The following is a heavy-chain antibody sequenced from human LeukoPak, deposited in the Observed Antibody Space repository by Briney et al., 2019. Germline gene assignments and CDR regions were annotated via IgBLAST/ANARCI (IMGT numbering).Heavy chain of an antibody. Sequence: GGSLRLSCAASGFTFSSYAMSWVRQAPGKGLEWVSAISGSGGSTYYADSVKGRFTISRDNSKNTLYLQMNSLRAEDTAVYYCAKDRSCINDVCHGGFDYWGQGTLVTVSS. J-gene: IGHJ4*02. CDR2: ISGSGGST. D-gene: IGHD2-8*01. CDR1: GFTFSSYA. CDR3: AKDRSCINDVCHGGFDY. V-gene: IGHV3-23*01.